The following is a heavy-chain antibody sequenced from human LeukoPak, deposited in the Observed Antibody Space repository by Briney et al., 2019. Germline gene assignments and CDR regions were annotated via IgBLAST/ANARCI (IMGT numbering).Heavy chain of an antibody. CDR2: ISSSGSTK. J-gene: IGHJ5*01. CDR3: SSVKGFIDS. D-gene: IGHD3-3*01. Sequence: GGSLRLFCAAWGFTFRSYDVMCVPQAPGKGLEWVSYISSSGSTKYYADSVKGRFTISRDNAKNSLYLQMISLRAEDTALYYCSSVKGFIDSWGQGTLVTVSS. V-gene: IGHV3-48*03. CDR1: GFTFRSYD.